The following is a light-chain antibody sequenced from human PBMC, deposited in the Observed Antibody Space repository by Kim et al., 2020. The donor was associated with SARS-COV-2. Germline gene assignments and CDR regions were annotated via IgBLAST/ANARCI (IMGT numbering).Light chain of an antibody. CDR2: GAS. V-gene: IGKV3-20*01. CDR3: QQYGSSPMYT. CDR1: QSVSSSY. Sequence: LSLSPGERATLSCRASQSVSSSYLAWYQQKPGQAPRLLIYGASSRATGIPDRFSGSGSGTDFTLTISRLEPEDFCCQQYGSSPMYTFGQGTKLEI. J-gene: IGKJ2*01.